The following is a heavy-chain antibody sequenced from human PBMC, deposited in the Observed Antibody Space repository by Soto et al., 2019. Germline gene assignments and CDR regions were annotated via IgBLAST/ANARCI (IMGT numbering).Heavy chain of an antibody. J-gene: IGHJ4*02. CDR2: INAGNGNT. CDR3: TRPLGYCSNTSCPDY. D-gene: IGHD2-2*01. Sequence: ASVKVSCKASGYTFTSYAMHWVRQAPGQRLEWMGWINAGNGNTKYSQKFQGRVTITRDTSASTAYMELNSLKTEDTAVYYCTRPLGYCSNTSCPDYWGQGTLVTVSS. V-gene: IGHV1-3*01. CDR1: GYTFTSYA.